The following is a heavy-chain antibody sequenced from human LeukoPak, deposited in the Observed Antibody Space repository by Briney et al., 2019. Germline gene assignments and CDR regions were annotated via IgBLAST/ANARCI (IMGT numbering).Heavy chain of an antibody. D-gene: IGHD3-22*01. J-gene: IGHJ4*01. V-gene: IGHV7-4-1*02. CDR2: INTNTGNP. CDR3: ARRAYYYDSSGYYPDY. Sequence: ASVKVSCKASGYSFTSYAMNWVRQAPGQGLEWMGWINTNTGNPTYAQGFTGRFVFSLDTSVSTAYLQISSLKAEDTAVYYCARRAYYYDSSGYYPDYWGHGTLVTVSS. CDR1: GYSFTSYA.